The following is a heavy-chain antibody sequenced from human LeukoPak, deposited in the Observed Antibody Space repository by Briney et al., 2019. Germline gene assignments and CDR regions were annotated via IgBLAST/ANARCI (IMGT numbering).Heavy chain of an antibody. CDR2: IRSKAYGGTT. J-gene: IGHJ4*02. Sequence: GRSLRLSCTASGFTFGDYAMSWVRQAPGKGLEWVGFIRSKAYGGTTEYAASVKGRFTISRDDSKSTAYLQMNSLKTEDTAVYYCTRLRPNYGSFDYWGQGTLVTASS. CDR1: GFTFGDYA. V-gene: IGHV3-49*04. D-gene: IGHD3-10*01. CDR3: TRLRPNYGSFDY.